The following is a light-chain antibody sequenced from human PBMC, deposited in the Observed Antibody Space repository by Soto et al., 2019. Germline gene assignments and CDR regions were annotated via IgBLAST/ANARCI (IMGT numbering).Light chain of an antibody. CDR3: CSSAGGFTWV. CDR2: YVT. V-gene: IGLV2-11*01. CDR1: SSDV. Sequence: QSALTQPRSVSGSPGQSVTISCIGTSSDVVSWYQQHPDKAPKLIIYYVTQRPSGVPERFSASKSGNTASLTISGLQAEDEADYYCCSSAGGFTWVFGGGTKVTVL. J-gene: IGLJ3*02.